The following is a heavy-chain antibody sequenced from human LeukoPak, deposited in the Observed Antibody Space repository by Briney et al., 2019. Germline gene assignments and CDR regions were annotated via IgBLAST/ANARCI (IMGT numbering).Heavy chain of an antibody. J-gene: IGHJ4*02. V-gene: IGHV1-69*13. D-gene: IGHD4-17*01. CDR2: IIPIFGTA. CDR1: GGTFSSYA. CDR3: AKNGDYGDPDFDY. Sequence: ASVKVSCKASGGTFSSYAISWVRQAPGQGLEWMGGIIPIFGTANYAQKFQGRVTITADESTSTAYMELSSLRSEDTAVYYCAKNGDYGDPDFDYWGQGTLVTVSS.